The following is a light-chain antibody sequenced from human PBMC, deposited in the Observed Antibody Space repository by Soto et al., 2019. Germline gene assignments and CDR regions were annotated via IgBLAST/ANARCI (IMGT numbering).Light chain of an antibody. V-gene: IGKV1-5*03. CDR1: QSIGIW. CDR2: KAS. CDR3: QQYNDYSWT. Sequence: IQMTQSPSTLSASVGDRVAITCRASQSIGIWLAWYQQKPGNAPRFLIYKASIIESGVPSRFSGSGPGTGFKLTISSLQPDDFATYYYQQYNDYSWTFGQGTKVEIK. J-gene: IGKJ1*01.